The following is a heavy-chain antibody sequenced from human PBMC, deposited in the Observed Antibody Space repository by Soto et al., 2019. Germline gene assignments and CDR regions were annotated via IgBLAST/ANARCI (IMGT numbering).Heavy chain of an antibody. J-gene: IGHJ4*02. CDR3: ARWGGLSCSGAVCFKKPFDY. V-gene: IGHV1-69*06. CDR2: IIPISGTT. D-gene: IGHD2-8*02. CDR1: GCTFNNYA. Sequence: QVQLVQSGAEVKRPESSMKVSCKPSGCTFNNYAIHWVRQAPGQGLEWMGAIIPISGTTNYAQKFQGRVTITADKSTSTVYMDLSSLRSEDTAVYYCARWGGLSCSGAVCFKKPFDYWGQGTLVTVSS.